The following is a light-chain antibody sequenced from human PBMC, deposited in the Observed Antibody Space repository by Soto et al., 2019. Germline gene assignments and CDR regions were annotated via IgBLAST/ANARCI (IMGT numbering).Light chain of an antibody. J-gene: IGKJ3*01. CDR3: QQANSFPFT. Sequence: DIQMTQSPSSVSASVGDRGTITCRASQCISRWLAWYQQKPGKAPKLLIYAASSLQSGVPSWFSGGGSGTDFPLTSSRLQAEDVATYYCQQANSFPFTFGPGTKVDIK. CDR2: AAS. CDR1: QCISRW. V-gene: IGKV1-12*01.